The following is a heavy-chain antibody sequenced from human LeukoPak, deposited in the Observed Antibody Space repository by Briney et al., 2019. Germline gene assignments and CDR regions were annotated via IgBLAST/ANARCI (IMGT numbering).Heavy chain of an antibody. CDR2: IYYSGST. Sequence: SQTLSLTCAVSGGSISSSSYYWGWIRQPPGKGLEWLGSIYYSGSTYYNPSLKSRVTISVDTSKNQFSLKLSSVTAADTAVYYCARDHNQYYYGSGVSGGWFDPWGQGTLVTVSS. CDR3: ARDHNQYYYGSGVSGGWFDP. D-gene: IGHD3-10*01. V-gene: IGHV4-39*07. CDR1: GGSISSSSYY. J-gene: IGHJ5*02.